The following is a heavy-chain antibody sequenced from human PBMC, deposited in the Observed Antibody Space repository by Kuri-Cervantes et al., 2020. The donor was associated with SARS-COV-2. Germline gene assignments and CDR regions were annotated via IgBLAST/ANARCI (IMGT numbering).Heavy chain of an antibody. CDR3: ARLGSSSWYSLDY. D-gene: IGHD6-13*01. Sequence: SQTLSLTCDVSGGSLSGYYWNWIRQPPGKGLEWIGEINDSGSTNYNPSLKSRVTISIDTSKNQFSLKLSSVTAADTAMYYCARLGSSSWYSLDYWGQGTLVTVSS. CDR1: GGSLSGYY. J-gene: IGHJ4*02. V-gene: IGHV4-34*01. CDR2: INDSGST.